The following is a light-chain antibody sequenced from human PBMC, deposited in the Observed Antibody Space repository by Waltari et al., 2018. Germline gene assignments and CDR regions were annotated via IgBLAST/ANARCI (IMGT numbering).Light chain of an antibody. Sequence: DIQLTQSPSFLSASVGDRVTITCRASQGISSYLAWYQQKPGRAPKLLIYSASTLQGGVPSRFSGSGSGTEFTLTISSLQPEDFATYYCQKLNSYPPTTFGQGTRLEMK. CDR1: QGISSY. CDR3: QKLNSYPPTT. CDR2: SAS. J-gene: IGKJ5*01. V-gene: IGKV1-9*01.